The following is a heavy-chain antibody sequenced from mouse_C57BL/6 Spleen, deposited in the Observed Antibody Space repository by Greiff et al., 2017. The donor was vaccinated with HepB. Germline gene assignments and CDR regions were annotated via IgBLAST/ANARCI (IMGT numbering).Heavy chain of an antibody. D-gene: IGHD2-13*01. CDR3: TRGLLDGDYTWFAY. CDR2: IDPETGGT. J-gene: IGHJ3*01. V-gene: IGHV1-15*01. CDR1: GYTFTDYE. Sequence: QVQLKQSGAELVRPGASVTLSCKASGYTFTDYEMHWVKQTPVHGLEWIGAIDPETGGTAYNQKFKGKAILTADKSSSTAYMELRSLTSEDSAVYYCTRGLLDGDYTWFAYWGQGTLVTVSA.